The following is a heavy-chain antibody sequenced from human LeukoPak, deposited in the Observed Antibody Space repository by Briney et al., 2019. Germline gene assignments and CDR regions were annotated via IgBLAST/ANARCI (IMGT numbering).Heavy chain of an antibody. D-gene: IGHD6-13*01. CDR3: ARRIAAAAAPYYFDY. V-gene: IGHV3-74*01. Sequence: GGSLRLSCAASGFAFSSYWMHWVRQAPGKGLLWVSRINSDGSSTSYADSVKGRFTISRDNAKNTLYLQMNSLRAEDTAVYYCARRIAAAAAPYYFDYWGQGTLVTVSS. CDR1: GFAFSSYW. CDR2: INSDGSST. J-gene: IGHJ4*02.